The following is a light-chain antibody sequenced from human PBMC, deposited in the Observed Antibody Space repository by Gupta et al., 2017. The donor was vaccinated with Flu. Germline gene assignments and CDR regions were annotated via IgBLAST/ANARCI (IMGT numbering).Light chain of an antibody. V-gene: IGKV1-39*01. CDR1: QSISSY. Sequence: DIQMTQSPSSLSASVGDRVTITCRASQSISSYLNWYQQKPGKAPKLLIYAASRLQSGVPSRFSGSGSGTDFTLTISRLQPEDFATYYCQQCDSTPPTFGQGTLMEIK. J-gene: IGKJ5*01. CDR2: AAS. CDR3: QQCDSTPPT.